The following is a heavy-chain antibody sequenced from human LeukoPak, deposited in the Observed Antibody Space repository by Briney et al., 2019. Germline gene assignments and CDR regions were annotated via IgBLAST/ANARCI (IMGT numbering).Heavy chain of an antibody. J-gene: IGHJ4*02. V-gene: IGHV3-30*04. Sequence: GGSLRLSCAASGFILSDSNMHWVRQAPGKGLEWGAVISYDGSNKYYADSVKGRLTISRYNSKNTLYLQMNSLRAEDTAVYYCAREYYYGSGSYLGRIDYWGQGTLVTVSS. CDR2: ISYDGSNK. D-gene: IGHD3-10*01. CDR3: AREYYYGSGSYLGRIDY. CDR1: GFILSDSN.